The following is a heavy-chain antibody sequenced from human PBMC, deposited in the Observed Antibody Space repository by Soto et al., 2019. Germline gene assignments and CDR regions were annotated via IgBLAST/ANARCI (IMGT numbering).Heavy chain of an antibody. Sequence: QVQLVQSGAEVKKPGASVKVSCKASGYTFTTYGISWVRQAPGQGLEWMGWINGYNGNTNYARKLQGRVTMTTDTATSTAYMELRSLRSDDTAVYYCARDPVAGTYFDYWGQGTLVTVSS. J-gene: IGHJ4*02. D-gene: IGHD6-19*01. V-gene: IGHV1-18*01. CDR3: ARDPVAGTYFDY. CDR1: GYTFTTYG. CDR2: INGYNGNT.